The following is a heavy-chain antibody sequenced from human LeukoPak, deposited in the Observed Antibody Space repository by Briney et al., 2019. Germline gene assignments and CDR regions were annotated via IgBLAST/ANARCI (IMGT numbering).Heavy chain of an antibody. CDR2: ISSSTVTI. CDR1: GFTFSGYS. V-gene: IGHV3-48*01. CDR3: ARDGNRWLEPLAY. J-gene: IGHJ4*02. D-gene: IGHD6-19*01. Sequence: GGSLRLSCAASGFTFSGYSMNWVRQAPGKGLEWVSFISSSTVTIYYADSVKGRFTISRDNSKLYLQMNSLRTEDTAVYYCARDGNRWLEPLAYWGQGTLVTVSS.